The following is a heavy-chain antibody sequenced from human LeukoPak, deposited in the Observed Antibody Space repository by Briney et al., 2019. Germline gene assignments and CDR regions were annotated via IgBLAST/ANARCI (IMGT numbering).Heavy chain of an antibody. CDR1: GGTFSNSA. CDR3: ARDIVVVPAAMQEPFYYGMDV. CDR2: IIPIFGTA. J-gene: IGHJ6*02. D-gene: IGHD2-2*01. V-gene: IGHV1-69*13. Sequence: SVKVSCKASGGTFSNSAISWVRQAPGQGLEWMGGIIPIFGTAKYAQKFQGRVTITADESTSIVYMKLSSLRSEDTAVYYCARDIVVVPAAMQEPFYYGMDVWGQGTTVTVSS.